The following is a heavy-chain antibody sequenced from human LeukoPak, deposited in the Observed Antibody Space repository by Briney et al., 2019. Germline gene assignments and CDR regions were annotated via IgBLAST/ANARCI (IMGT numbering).Heavy chain of an antibody. CDR1: GFTFSSYG. J-gene: IGHJ6*02. CDR2: ISYDGSNK. Sequence: PGGSLRLSCAATGFTFSSYGMHWVRQAPGKGLEWVAVISYDGSNKYYADSEKGRFTIYRDNSKNTVYLQMDSLRAEDTAVYYCAKDRITMIVVVPFYGMDVWGQGTTVTVSS. D-gene: IGHD3-22*01. V-gene: IGHV3-30*18. CDR3: AKDRITMIVVVPFYGMDV.